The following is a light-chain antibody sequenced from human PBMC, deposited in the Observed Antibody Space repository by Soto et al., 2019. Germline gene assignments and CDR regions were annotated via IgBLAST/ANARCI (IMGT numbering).Light chain of an antibody. CDR2: EVS. CDR1: SGDVGGYNY. J-gene: IGLJ1*01. Sequence: QSVLAQPASVSGSPGQLITISCSGTSGDVGGYNYVSWYQQYPGKAPKLMLYEVSKRPSGVSNRFSGSKSGKTASLTISGLQAEDEADYYCSSYRATSTPYVFGTGTKVTVL. V-gene: IGLV2-14*01. CDR3: SSYRATSTPYV.